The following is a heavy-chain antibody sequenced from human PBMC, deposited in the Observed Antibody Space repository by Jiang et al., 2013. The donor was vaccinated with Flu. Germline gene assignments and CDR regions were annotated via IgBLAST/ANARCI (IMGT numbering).Heavy chain of an antibody. V-gene: IGHV4-30-4*01. Sequence: GLVKPSQTLSLTCTVSGGSISSGDYYWSWIRQPPGKGLEWIGYIYYSGSTYYNPSLKSRVTISVDTSKNQFSLKLSSVTAADTAVYYCARGNAGLYYYDSSGVDYWGQGTLVTVSS. D-gene: IGHD3-22*01. J-gene: IGHJ4*02. CDR2: IYYSGST. CDR1: GGSISSGDYY. CDR3: ARGNAGLYYYDSSGVDY.